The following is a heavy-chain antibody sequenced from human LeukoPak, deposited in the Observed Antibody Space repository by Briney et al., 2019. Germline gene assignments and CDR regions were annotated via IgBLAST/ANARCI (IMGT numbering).Heavy chain of an antibody. J-gene: IGHJ4*02. D-gene: IGHD6-19*01. V-gene: IGHV4-59*01. Sequence: IYYSGTTNYNPSLKSRVTISVDTSKNQFSLKLSSVTAADTAVYYCARVHSSGWYRPTFFDYWGQGTLVTVSS. CDR3: ARVHSSGWYRPTFFDY. CDR2: IYYSGTT.